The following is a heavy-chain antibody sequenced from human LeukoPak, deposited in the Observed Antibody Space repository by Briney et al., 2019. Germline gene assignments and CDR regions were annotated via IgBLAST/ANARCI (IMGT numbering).Heavy chain of an antibody. J-gene: IGHJ4*02. D-gene: IGHD3-9*01. Sequence: SETLSLTCTVSGDSMRDSNYQWGWIRQPPGKGLEWIGSIYSGGSTYYNPSLKSRVTISVDTSKNQFSLKLNSVTATDTAVYYCARLWILTGYSPHYFDYWGQGTLVTVSS. CDR3: ARLWILTGYSPHYFDY. CDR2: IYSGGST. CDR1: GDSMRDSNYQ. V-gene: IGHV4-39*01.